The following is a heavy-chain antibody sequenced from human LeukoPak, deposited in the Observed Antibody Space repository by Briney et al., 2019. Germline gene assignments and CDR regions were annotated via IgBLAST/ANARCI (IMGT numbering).Heavy chain of an antibody. CDR2: IYYSGST. J-gene: IGHJ4*02. CDR3: ARDAVTVNSYYFDY. D-gene: IGHD4-11*01. CDR1: GGSVSSGSYY. Sequence: SETLSLTCTVSGGSVSSGSYYWSWIRQPPGKGLEWIGYIYYSGSTNYNPSLKSRVTISVDTSKNQFSLKLSSVTAADTAVYYCARDAVTVNSYYFDYWGQGTLVTVSS. V-gene: IGHV4-61*01.